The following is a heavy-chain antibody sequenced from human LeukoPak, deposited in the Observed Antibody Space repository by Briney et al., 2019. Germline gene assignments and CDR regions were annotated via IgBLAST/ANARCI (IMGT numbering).Heavy chain of an antibody. J-gene: IGHJ4*02. D-gene: IGHD2-8*02. Sequence: GASVKVSCKASGYTFTGYYMHWVRQAPGQGLEWMGWINPNSGGTNYAQTFQGRVTMTRDTSISTAYMELSRLRSDDTAVYYCARGVVGWFINFFAYWGQGTLVTVSS. CDR1: GYTFTGYY. CDR2: INPNSGGT. V-gene: IGHV1-2*02. CDR3: ARGVVGWFINFFAY.